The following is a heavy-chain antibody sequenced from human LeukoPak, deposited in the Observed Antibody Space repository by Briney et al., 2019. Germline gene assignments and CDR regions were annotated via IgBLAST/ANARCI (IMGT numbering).Heavy chain of an antibody. V-gene: IGHV3-48*02. CDR2: ISSSSSTI. J-gene: IGHJ3*02. Sequence: GGPLRLPCAASGFTFSRYSMNWVRQAPGKGLEWVSYISSSSSTIYYADSVKGRFTISRDNAKNSLYLQMNSLRDEDTAVYYCARVRCTGGVCYDAFDIWGQGTMVTVSS. D-gene: IGHD2-8*02. CDR3: ARVRCTGGVCYDAFDI. CDR1: GFTFSRYS.